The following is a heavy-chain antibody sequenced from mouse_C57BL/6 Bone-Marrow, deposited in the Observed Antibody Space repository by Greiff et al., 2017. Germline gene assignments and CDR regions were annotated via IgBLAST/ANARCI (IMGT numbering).Heavy chain of an antibody. J-gene: IGHJ4*01. Sequence: EVQLQQSGPVLVKPGASVKMSCKASGYTFTDYYMNWVKQSHGKSLEWIGVINPYNGGTSYNQKFKGKATLTVDKSSSTAYMELNSLASEEAAVYDSAREERRGAMAYWGQGTSVTVSS. CDR1: GYTFTDYY. CDR3: AREERRGAMAY. V-gene: IGHV1-19*01. CDR2: INPYNGGT.